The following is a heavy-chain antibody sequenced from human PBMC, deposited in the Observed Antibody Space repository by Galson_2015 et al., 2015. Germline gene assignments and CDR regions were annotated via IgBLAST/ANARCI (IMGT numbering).Heavy chain of an antibody. CDR2: IRGSGGNT. D-gene: IGHD3-10*01. CDR1: GFTFSTYA. V-gene: IGHV3-23*01. CDR3: SKDLRRDYGSGQQHYR. J-gene: IGHJ5*02. Sequence: SLRLSCAASGFTFSTYAMSWVRQAPGRGLETVSLIRGSGGNTYYADSVKGRFTISRDNSKNTLYLQMNSLRADDTAVYYCSKDLRRDYGSGQQHYRWGQGTLVTVSP.